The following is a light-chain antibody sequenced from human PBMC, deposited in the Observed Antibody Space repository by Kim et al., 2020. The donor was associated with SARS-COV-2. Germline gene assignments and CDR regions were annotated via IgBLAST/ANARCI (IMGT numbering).Light chain of an antibody. V-gene: IGLV3-1*01. CDR2: QHT. CDR3: QAWDSSTAV. J-gene: IGLJ3*02. CDR1: KLGDKY. Sequence: SSELTQPPSVSVSPGQTASITCSGTKLGDKYASWYQQKPGQSPVLVIYQHTKRPSGISQRFSGSSSGNTATLTISPAQTMDEDDYYCQAWDSSTAVFGGGTQLIVL.